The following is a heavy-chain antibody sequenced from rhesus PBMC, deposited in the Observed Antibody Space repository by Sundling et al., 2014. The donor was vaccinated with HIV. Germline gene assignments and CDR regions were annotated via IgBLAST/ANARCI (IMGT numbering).Heavy chain of an antibody. CDR3: ALNQNRYYFALDS. J-gene: IGHJ6*01. Sequence: EVQLVESGGGLVQPGGSLRLSCAASGFTFSSFDMHWVRQASGKGLEWVGRVRSASNDYDTRYGASVKGRFTISRDDSMNTLYLQMNSLKIEDTAVYYCALNQNRYYFALDSWGQGVVVTVSS. V-gene: IGHV3-118*01. CDR1: GFTFSSFD. CDR2: VRSASNDYDT. D-gene: IGHD3-40*01.